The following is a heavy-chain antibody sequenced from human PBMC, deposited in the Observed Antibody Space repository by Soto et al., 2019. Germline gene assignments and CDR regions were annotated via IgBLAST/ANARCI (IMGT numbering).Heavy chain of an antibody. V-gene: IGHV3-66*01. Sequence: EVLLVESGGGLVQPGGSLRLSCAASGFTVSDNHMSWVRQAPGKGLEWVSVIYYGGSTYYADSVKGRFTISKDNSKNTLYLRMNSLRVEDTAVYYCTREEWLRSLGNWFDPWGQGVLVTVSS. CDR2: IYYGGST. D-gene: IGHD5-12*01. CDR1: GFTVSDNH. J-gene: IGHJ5*02. CDR3: TREEWLRSLGNWFDP.